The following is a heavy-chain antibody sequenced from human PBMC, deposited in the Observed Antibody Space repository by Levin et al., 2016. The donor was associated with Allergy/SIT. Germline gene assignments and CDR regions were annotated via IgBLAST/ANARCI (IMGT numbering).Heavy chain of an antibody. Sequence: LRLSCAVSGVSTTSGDYYWNWIRQYPGRGLEWIGYIYYTGSTYYNPSLKSRAIISLDTSKRQFYLKLSSVTAADTAVYYCASSHYDFWTDYWGQGTLVNVSS. J-gene: IGHJ4*02. CDR1: GVSTTSGDYY. CDR3: ASSHYDFWTDY. CDR2: IYYTGST. V-gene: IGHV4-31*11. D-gene: IGHD3-3*01.